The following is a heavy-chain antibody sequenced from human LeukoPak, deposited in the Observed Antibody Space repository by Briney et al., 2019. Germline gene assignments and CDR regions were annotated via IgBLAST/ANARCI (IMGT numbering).Heavy chain of an antibody. CDR3: ARARTRITIFGVVIIQPIFDY. J-gene: IGHJ4*02. Sequence: PSETLSLTCAVYGGSFSGYYWSWIRQPPGKGLEWIGEINHSGSTNYNPSLKSRVTISVDTSKNQFSLKLSSVTAADTAVYYCARARTRITIFGVVIIQPIFDYWGQGTLVTVSS. V-gene: IGHV4-34*01. D-gene: IGHD3-3*01. CDR2: INHSGST. CDR1: GGSFSGYY.